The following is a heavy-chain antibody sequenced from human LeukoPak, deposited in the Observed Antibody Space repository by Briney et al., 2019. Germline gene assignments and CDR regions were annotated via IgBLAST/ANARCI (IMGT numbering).Heavy chain of an antibody. D-gene: IGHD6-19*01. Sequence: GGSLRLSCAASGFTFSSYSMNWVRQAPGKGLEWVSSISSSSSYIYYADSVKGRFTISRDNAKNSLYLQMNSLRAEDTAVYYCAREYSSGWYVAFDIWGQGTMVTVSS. CDR2: ISSSSSYI. CDR1: GFTFSSYS. CDR3: AREYSSGWYVAFDI. V-gene: IGHV3-21*01. J-gene: IGHJ3*02.